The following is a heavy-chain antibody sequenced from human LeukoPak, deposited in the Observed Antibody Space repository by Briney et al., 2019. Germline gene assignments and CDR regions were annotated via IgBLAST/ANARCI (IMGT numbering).Heavy chain of an antibody. J-gene: IGHJ4*02. D-gene: IGHD5-24*01. CDR2: IYASGST. CDR1: GGSISSGSYY. V-gene: IGHV4-61*02. Sequence: SETLSLTCTVSGGSISSGSYYWSWIRQPAGKGLEWIGRIYASGSTNYNPSLKSRVTISVDTSKNQFSLKLSSATAADTAVYYCARGMATINFDYWGQGTLVTVSS. CDR3: ARGMATINFDY.